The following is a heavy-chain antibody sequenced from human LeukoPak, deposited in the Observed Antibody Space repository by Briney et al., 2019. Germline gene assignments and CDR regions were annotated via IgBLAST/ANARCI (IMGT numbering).Heavy chain of an antibody. V-gene: IGHV4-59*01. Sequence: SETLSLTCTVSGGSISSYYWSWIRQPPGKGLEWIGYIYTRGSTNYNPSLKSRVSISIDTSKNQFSLKLTSVTAADTAVYYCARALKNYDILTGYPTYYYGMDVWGQGTTVTVSS. CDR2: IYTRGST. CDR3: ARALKNYDILTGYPTYYYGMDV. D-gene: IGHD3-9*01. J-gene: IGHJ6*02. CDR1: GGSISSYY.